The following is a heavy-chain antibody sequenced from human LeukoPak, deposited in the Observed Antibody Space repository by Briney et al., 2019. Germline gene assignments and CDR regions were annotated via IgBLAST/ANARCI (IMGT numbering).Heavy chain of an antibody. CDR1: GGTFSSYA. Sequence: EASVKVSCKASGGTFSSYAISWVRQAPGQGLEWMGGIIPIFGTANYAQKFQGRVTITTDESTSTAYMELSSLRSEDTAVYYCARYYYDSSGYFGDYHYYYYMDVWGKGTTVTVSS. CDR3: ARYYYDSSGYFGDYHYYYYMDV. D-gene: IGHD3-22*01. J-gene: IGHJ6*03. CDR2: IIPIFGTA. V-gene: IGHV1-69*05.